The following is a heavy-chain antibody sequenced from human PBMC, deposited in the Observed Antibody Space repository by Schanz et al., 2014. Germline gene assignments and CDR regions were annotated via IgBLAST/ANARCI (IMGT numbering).Heavy chain of an antibody. CDR3: AMGSSLYYFDS. J-gene: IGHJ4*02. CDR2: ISSTSRYT. CDR1: GFTFSNYY. V-gene: IGHV3-11*06. D-gene: IGHD6-13*01. Sequence: QVQLVESGGGLVKPGGSLRLSCAGSGFTFSNYYTSWIRQAPGKGLEWVAHISSTSRYTNYADSVKGRFTISRDNTKNSLYLQMNSXXXXDTAVYYCAMGSSLYYFDSWGQGTLITVSS.